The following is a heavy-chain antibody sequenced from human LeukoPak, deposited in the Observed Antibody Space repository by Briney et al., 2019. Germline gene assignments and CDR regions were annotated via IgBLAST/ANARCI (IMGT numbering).Heavy chain of an antibody. CDR3: ARRGTNYYDSSGYYYGILV. J-gene: IGHJ4*02. CDR1: GGSISSYY. V-gene: IGHV4-59*08. CDR2: IYYSGST. Sequence: SETLSLTCTVSGGSISSYYWSWIRQPPGKGLEWIGYIYYSGSTNYNPSLKSRVTISVEMSKNQFSLKLSSVTAADTAVYYCARRGTNYYDSSGYYYGILVWGQGTLVTVSS. D-gene: IGHD3-22*01.